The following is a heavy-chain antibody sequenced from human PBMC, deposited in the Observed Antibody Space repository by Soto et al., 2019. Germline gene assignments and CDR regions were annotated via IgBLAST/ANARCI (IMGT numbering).Heavy chain of an antibody. Sequence: ASVKVSCKASGYTFTGYYMHWVRQAPGQRLEWMGWINPNSGGTNYAQKFQGWVTMTRDTSISTAYMELSRLRSDDTAVYYCARDEGMVRGMAHYGMDVWGQGTTVTVSS. CDR2: INPNSGGT. CDR3: ARDEGMVRGMAHYGMDV. J-gene: IGHJ6*02. CDR1: GYTFTGYY. V-gene: IGHV1-2*04. D-gene: IGHD3-10*01.